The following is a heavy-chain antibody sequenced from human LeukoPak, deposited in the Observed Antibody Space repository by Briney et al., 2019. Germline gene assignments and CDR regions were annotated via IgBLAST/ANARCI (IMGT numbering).Heavy chain of an antibody. J-gene: IGHJ4*02. D-gene: IGHD3-10*01. V-gene: IGHV3-49*04. Sequence: GGSLRLSCTASGFTFGDYAMSWVRQAPGKGLEWVGFIRSKAYGGTTEYAASVKGRFTISRDDSKSIAYLQMNSLKTEDTAVYYCTRGGYGSGGYGENDYWGQGTLVTVSS. CDR2: IRSKAYGGTT. CDR1: GFTFGDYA. CDR3: TRGGYGSGGYGENDY.